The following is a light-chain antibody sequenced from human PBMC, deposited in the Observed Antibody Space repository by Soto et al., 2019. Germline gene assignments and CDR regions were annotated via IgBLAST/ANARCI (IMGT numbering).Light chain of an antibody. CDR3: QQRRDWPLT. V-gene: IGKV3-11*01. Sequence: EIVLTQSPATLSLSPGERATLSCRASQSVDGYVPWFQQKPGQAPSLLIYDVSNRAVGVPARFSGSGSGTDYTLCINSLEPEDFAGYYCQQRRDWPLTFGGGNKVEI. CDR2: DVS. J-gene: IGKJ4*01. CDR1: QSVDGY.